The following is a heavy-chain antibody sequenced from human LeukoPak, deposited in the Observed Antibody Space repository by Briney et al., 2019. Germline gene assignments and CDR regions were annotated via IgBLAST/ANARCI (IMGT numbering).Heavy chain of an antibody. CDR3: ARDGVRGVIR. CDR2: IYYSGST. D-gene: IGHD3-10*01. V-gene: IGHV4-61*08. CDR1: GGSISSGDYY. J-gene: IGHJ4*02. Sequence: SETPSLTCTVSGGSISSGDYYWSWIRQPPGKGLEWIGYIYYSGSTNYNPSLKSRVTISVDTSKNQFSLKLSSVTAADTAVYYCARDGVRGVIRWGQGTLVTVSS.